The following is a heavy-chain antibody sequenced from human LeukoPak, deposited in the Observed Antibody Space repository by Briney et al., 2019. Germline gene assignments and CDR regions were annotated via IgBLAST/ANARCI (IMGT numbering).Heavy chain of an antibody. Sequence: SETLSLTCAVYGGSFSGYYWSWIRQPPGKGLEWIGEINHSGSTNYNPSLKSRVTISVDTSNNQFSLKLSSVTAADTAVYYCARVPSPDDGDDYWGQGTLVTVSS. CDR1: GGSFSGYY. CDR3: ARVPSPDDGDDY. CDR2: INHSGST. J-gene: IGHJ4*02. V-gene: IGHV4-34*01. D-gene: IGHD7-27*01.